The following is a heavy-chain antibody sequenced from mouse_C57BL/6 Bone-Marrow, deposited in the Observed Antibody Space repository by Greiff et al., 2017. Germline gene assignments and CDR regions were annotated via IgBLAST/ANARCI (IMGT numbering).Heavy chain of an antibody. Sequence: VQGVESGAELVRPGASVTLSCKASGYTFTDYEMHWVKQTPVHGLEWIGAIDPETGGTAYNQKCKGKAILTADKSSSTAYMELRSLTSEDSAVYYCTRYSYGNYRMDYWGQGTSVTVSS. CDR3: TRYSYGNYRMDY. CDR1: GYTFTDYE. CDR2: IDPETGGT. D-gene: IGHD2-10*02. V-gene: IGHV1-15*01. J-gene: IGHJ4*01.